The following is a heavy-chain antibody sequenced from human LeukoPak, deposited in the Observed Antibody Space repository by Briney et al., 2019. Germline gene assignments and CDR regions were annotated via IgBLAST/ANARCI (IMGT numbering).Heavy chain of an antibody. D-gene: IGHD6-25*01. Sequence: GGSLRLSCAASGFTFSSYTMNWVRQPPGKGLEWVSNIGTSSTTIYYADSVRGRFTISRDNAKNSLYLQVNSLRADDTAAYYCARFAAGGSYYYYMDVWGKGTTVTVSS. CDR1: GFTFSSYT. V-gene: IGHV3-48*01. CDR3: ARFAAGGSYYYYMDV. CDR2: IGTSSTTI. J-gene: IGHJ6*03.